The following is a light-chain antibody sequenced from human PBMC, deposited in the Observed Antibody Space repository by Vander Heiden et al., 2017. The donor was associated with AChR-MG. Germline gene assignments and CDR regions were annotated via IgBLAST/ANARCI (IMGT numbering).Light chain of an antibody. V-gene: IGKV3-11*01. CDR1: QSVSSY. CDR2: DAS. CDR3: QLRSNGPPLFT. Sequence: EIVLTQSPATLSLSPGERATLSCRASQSVSSYLVWYQQKPGQAPRLLIYDASNRATGIPARFSGSGSGTDFTLTISSLEPEDFAVYYCQLRSNGPPLFTFGPGTKVDIK. J-gene: IGKJ3*01.